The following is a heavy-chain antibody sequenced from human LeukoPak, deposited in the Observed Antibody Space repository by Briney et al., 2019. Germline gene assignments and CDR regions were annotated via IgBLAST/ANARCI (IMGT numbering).Heavy chain of an antibody. Sequence: ASVKVSCKASGGTFSSYAISWVRQAPGQGLEWMGGIIPLFGTANYAQKFQGRVTITTDESTSTAYRELSSLRSEDTAVYYCARNIASYYDSSGHLGYWGQGTLVTVSS. CDR2: IIPLFGTA. CDR1: GGTFSSYA. J-gene: IGHJ4*02. V-gene: IGHV1-69*05. CDR3: ARNIASYYDSSGHLGY. D-gene: IGHD3-22*01.